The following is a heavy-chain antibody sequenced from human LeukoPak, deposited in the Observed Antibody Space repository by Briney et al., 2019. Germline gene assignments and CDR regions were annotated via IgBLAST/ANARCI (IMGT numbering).Heavy chain of an antibody. CDR3: ARDTSWSFDY. J-gene: IGHJ4*01. Sequence: GGSLRLSCTASGFTFSNYAMSWVRQAPGKGLKWVSSISDSGDTPYYADSVKGLFTISRDNSKNTLYLQMSSLRAEDTAVYYCARDTSWSFDYWGQGSLVIVSA. V-gene: IGHV3-23*01. D-gene: IGHD2-2*01. CDR2: ISDSGDTP. CDR1: GFTFSNYA.